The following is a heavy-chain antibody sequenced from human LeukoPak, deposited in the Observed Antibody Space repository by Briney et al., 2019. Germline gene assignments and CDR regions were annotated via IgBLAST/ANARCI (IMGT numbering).Heavy chain of an antibody. CDR3: ARVTGYMIEDYFDY. CDR2: IYYSGST. J-gene: IGHJ4*02. CDR1: GGSISSYY. V-gene: IGHV4-59*01. Sequence: SETLSLTCTVSGGSISSYYWSWIRQPPGKGLEWIGYIYYSGSTNYKPSLKSRVTISVETSKNQFSLKLRSVTAADTAVYYCARVTGYMIEDYFDYWGQGTLVTVSS. D-gene: IGHD3-22*01.